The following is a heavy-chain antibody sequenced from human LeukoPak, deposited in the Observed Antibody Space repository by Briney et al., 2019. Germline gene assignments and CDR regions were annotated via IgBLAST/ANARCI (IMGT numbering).Heavy chain of an antibody. CDR3: ARAAEVTSSSWYYFDY. Sequence: GGSLRLFCAASGFTFSSYAMHWVRQAPGKGLEWVAVISYDGSNKYHADSVKGRFIISRDNSKNTLYLQMNSLRAEDTAVYYCARAAEVTSSSWYYFDYWGQGTLVIVSS. CDR2: ISYDGSNK. J-gene: IGHJ4*02. CDR1: GFTFSSYA. V-gene: IGHV3-30-3*01. D-gene: IGHD6-13*01.